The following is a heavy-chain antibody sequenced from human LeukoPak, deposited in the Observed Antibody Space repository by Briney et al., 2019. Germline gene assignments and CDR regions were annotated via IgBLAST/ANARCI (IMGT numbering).Heavy chain of an antibody. Sequence: SEPLSLTCTVSGGSISSYYWSWIRQPPGKGLEWIGYIFYSGSTYYNPSLRGRLTISVDTSKNQFSLKLSSVTAADTAVYYCATYYYDSSGSPAYFFDYWGQGTLVTVSS. CDR2: IFYSGST. V-gene: IGHV4-59*06. D-gene: IGHD3-22*01. CDR3: ATYYYDSSGSPAYFFDY. CDR1: GGSISSYY. J-gene: IGHJ4*02.